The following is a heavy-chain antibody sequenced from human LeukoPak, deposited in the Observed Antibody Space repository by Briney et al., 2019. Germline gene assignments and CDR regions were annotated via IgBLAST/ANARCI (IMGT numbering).Heavy chain of an antibody. D-gene: IGHD3-10*01. CDR3: AKDGYYYGSGSWYYYMDV. J-gene: IGHJ6*03. V-gene: IGHV3-30*18. CDR1: GFTLRSYA. Sequence: QPGGSLRLSCAASGFTLRSYAMHWVRQAPGKGLEWVAVISYDGSDKYYADSVKGRFTISRDNSKNTLYLQMNSLRAEDTAVYYCAKDGYYYGSGSWYYYMDVWGKGTTVTVSS. CDR2: ISYDGSDK.